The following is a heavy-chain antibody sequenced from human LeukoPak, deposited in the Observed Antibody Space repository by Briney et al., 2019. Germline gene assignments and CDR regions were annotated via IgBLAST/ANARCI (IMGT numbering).Heavy chain of an antibody. J-gene: IGHJ4*02. CDR1: GFTFGSYA. Sequence: TGGSLRLSCAASGFTFGSYATYWVRQAPGKGLEWVSGISGSGGSTFYADSVKGRFTISRDNSENTVYLQMNSLRADDTAVYYCAKTTAGYSSGRYPGWPVDYWGQGTLVTVSS. D-gene: IGHD6-19*01. CDR3: AKTTAGYSSGRYPGWPVDY. CDR2: ISGSGGST. V-gene: IGHV3-23*01.